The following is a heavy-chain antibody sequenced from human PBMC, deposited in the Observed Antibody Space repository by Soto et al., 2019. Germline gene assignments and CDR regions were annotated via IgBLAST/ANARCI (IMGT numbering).Heavy chain of an antibody. CDR3: AKDRPSGSRPYYYGMDV. V-gene: IGHV3-30*18. J-gene: IGHJ6*02. CDR2: ISYDGSNK. D-gene: IGHD1-26*01. Sequence: QVQLVESGGGVVQPGRSLRLSCAASGFTFSSYGMHWVHQAPGKGLEWVAVISYDGSNKYYADPVKGRFTISRDNSKNTLYLQMNSLRAEDTAVYYCAKDRPSGSRPYYYGMDVWGQGTTVTVSS. CDR1: GFTFSSYG.